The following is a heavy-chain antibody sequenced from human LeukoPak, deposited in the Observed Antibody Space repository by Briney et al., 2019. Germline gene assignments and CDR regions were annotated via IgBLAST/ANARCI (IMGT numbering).Heavy chain of an antibody. J-gene: IGHJ4*02. CDR2: IYHTGSI. CDR1: GASISTYY. D-gene: IGHD3-22*01. Sequence: SETLSLTCTVSGASISTYYWSWIRQPPGKGLEWIGYIYHTGSINYNPSLKSRVTMSVDTSKNQFSLKVSSVTAADTAVYYCARVGDGGPYYQFDFWGRGTLVTVSS. CDR3: ARVGDGGPYYQFDF. V-gene: IGHV4-59*01.